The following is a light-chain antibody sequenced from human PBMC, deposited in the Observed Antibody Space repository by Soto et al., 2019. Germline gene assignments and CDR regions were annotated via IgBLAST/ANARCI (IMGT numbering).Light chain of an antibody. CDR1: SSNIGRYS. CDR2: SDD. J-gene: IGLJ3*02. V-gene: IGLV1-44*01. Sequence: QSVLTQPPSVSGAPGQRVTISCTGSSSNIGRYSVNWYQHFPGTAPKILIYSDDERPSGVPDRFSGSKSGTSASLAISGLQSEDEAEYYCAAWDDNLNGPLFGGGTKLTVL. CDR3: AAWDDNLNGPL.